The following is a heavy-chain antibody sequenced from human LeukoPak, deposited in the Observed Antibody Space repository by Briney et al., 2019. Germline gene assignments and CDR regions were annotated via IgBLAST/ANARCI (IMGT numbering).Heavy chain of an antibody. CDR2: IYYSGST. CDR1: GHSISSDYY. Sequence: SETLSLTCTVSGHSISSDYYWGWIRQSPGKGLEWIGSIYYSGSTYYNPSLKSRVTISVDTSKNQFSLKLSSVTAADTAVYYCAQYYYYMDVWGKGTTVTVSS. V-gene: IGHV4-38-2*02. J-gene: IGHJ6*03. CDR3: AQYYYYMDV.